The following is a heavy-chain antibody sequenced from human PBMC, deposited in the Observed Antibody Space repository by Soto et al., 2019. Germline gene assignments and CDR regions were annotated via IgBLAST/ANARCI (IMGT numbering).Heavy chain of an antibody. J-gene: IGHJ6*02. CDR1: GYTFTCYY. D-gene: IGHD5-12*01. CDR3: ARDCKVDIVATSIHYYYGMDV. CDR2: INPSGGST. Sequence: ASVKVSCKASGYTFTCYYMHWVRQAPGQGLEWMGIINPSGGSTSYAQKFQGRVTMTRDTSTSTVYMELSSLRSEDTAVYYCARDCKVDIVATSIHYYYGMDVWGQGTTVTVSS. V-gene: IGHV1-46*01.